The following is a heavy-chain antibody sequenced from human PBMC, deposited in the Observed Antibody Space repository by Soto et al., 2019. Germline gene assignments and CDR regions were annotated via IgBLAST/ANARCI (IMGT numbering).Heavy chain of an antibody. D-gene: IGHD3-10*01. CDR2: INANTGGT. CDR1: HYIFTGYY. J-gene: IGHJ4*02. CDR3: AREYRSVTMVHPVY. V-gene: IGHV1-2*02. Sequence: SVKVSCKASHYIFTGYYIHWVRQAPGQGLEWMGWINANTGGTNYAQNFQGRVTMTRDASISTAYMELSRLRSDDTVVYYCAREYRSVTMVHPVYGGQGTLVTVSS.